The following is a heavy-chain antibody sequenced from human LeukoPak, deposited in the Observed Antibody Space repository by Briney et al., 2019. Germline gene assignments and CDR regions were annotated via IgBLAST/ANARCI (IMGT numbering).Heavy chain of an antibody. CDR3: SRDPRPCDY. Sequence: GGSLRLSCAASGFTFSSYSMNWVRQAPGKGLEWVANINQDGGEKYFLDSVKGRFTISRDNAMNSLYLQMNSLRVEDTAVYYCSRDPRPCDYWGQGTLVTVSS. CDR1: GFTFSSYS. J-gene: IGHJ4*02. V-gene: IGHV3-7*01. CDR2: INQDGGEK.